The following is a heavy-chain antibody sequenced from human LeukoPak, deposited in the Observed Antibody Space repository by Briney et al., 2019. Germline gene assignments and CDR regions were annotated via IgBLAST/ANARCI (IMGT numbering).Heavy chain of an antibody. CDR1: GFTFSDYY. CDR2: ISTRSSYI. Sequence: GGSLRLSCAASGFTFSDYYMSWIRQAPGKGLEWVSSISTRSSYIYYADSVKGRFTISRDNAKNSLYLQMNSLRAEDTAVYYCARERGVSHPFDYWGQGTLVTVSS. V-gene: IGHV3-11*06. J-gene: IGHJ4*02. CDR3: ARERGVSHPFDY. D-gene: IGHD2-21*01.